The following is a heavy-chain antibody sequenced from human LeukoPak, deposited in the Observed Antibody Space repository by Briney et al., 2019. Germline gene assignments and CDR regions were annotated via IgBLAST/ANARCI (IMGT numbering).Heavy chain of an antibody. D-gene: IGHD3-3*01. J-gene: IGHJ6*02. Sequence: SETLSLTCAVYGGSFSGYYWNWVRQPPGKGLEWLGEINHSGSTNYNPSLESRVTISADTSKNQFSLSLSSVTAADMAVYFCARYDFWSGYGMDVWGQGTTVTVSS. CDR1: GGSFSGYY. CDR3: ARYDFWSGYGMDV. CDR2: INHSGST. V-gene: IGHV4-34*01.